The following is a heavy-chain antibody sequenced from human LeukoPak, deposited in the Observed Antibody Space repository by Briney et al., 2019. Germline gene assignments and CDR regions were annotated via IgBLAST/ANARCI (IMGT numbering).Heavy chain of an antibody. D-gene: IGHD1-1*01. CDR1: GXSISSYY. V-gene: IGHV4-59*01. J-gene: IGHJ5*02. CDR3: AREGTAGTNLNWFDP. CDR2: ISYSGST. Sequence: PSETLSLTCTVSGXSISSYYGSWIRQPPGKGLEWIGYISYSGSTNFNPSLKSRVTISVDTSKNQFSLKLSSVTAADTAVYYCAREGTAGTNLNWFDPWGQGTLVTVSS.